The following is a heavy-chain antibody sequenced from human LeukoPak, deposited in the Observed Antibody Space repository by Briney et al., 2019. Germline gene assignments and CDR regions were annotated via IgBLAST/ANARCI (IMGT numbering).Heavy chain of an antibody. D-gene: IGHD3-10*01. V-gene: IGHV3-53*01. J-gene: IGHJ6*02. CDR3: ARDSAVVRGVYVDGMDV. Sequence: GGSLRLSCAASGFTVSTTYMSWVRQAPGKGLEWVSVIYSGGGTYYADSVKGRFTISRDKSKNTLYLQMNSLRAEDTAVYYCARDSAVVRGVYVDGMDVWGQGTTVTVSS. CDR1: GFTVSTTY. CDR2: IYSGGGT.